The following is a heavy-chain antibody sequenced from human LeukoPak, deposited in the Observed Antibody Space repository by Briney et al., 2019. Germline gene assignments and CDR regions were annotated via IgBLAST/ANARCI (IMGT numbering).Heavy chain of an antibody. D-gene: IGHD6-19*01. V-gene: IGHV3-30-3*01. CDR2: ISYDGSNK. Sequence: GRSLRLSCAASGFTFSSYAMHWVRQAPGKGLEWVAVISYDGSNKYSADSVKGRFTISRDNSKNTLYLQMNSLRAEDTAVYYCARADTIAVAAYYFDYWGQGTLVTVSS. CDR1: GFTFSSYA. CDR3: ARADTIAVAAYYFDY. J-gene: IGHJ4*02.